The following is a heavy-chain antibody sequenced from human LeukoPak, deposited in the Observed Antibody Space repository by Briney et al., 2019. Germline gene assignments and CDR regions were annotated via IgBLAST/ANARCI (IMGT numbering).Heavy chain of an antibody. CDR3: PKQSYASGWNPFDY. D-gene: IGHD6-19*01. Sequence: GGSLRLSCAASGFTFSSYAMSWVRQAPGKGLEWVSTVSGGGVTTYYADSAKGRFTISRDNSKNTLYLQMNSLTAEDTAIYYCPKQSYASGWNPFDYWGQGILVTVSS. J-gene: IGHJ4*02. CDR1: GFTFSSYA. V-gene: IGHV3-23*01. CDR2: VSGGGVTT.